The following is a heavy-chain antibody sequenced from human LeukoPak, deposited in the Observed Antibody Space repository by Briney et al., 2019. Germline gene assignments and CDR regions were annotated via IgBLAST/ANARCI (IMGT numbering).Heavy chain of an antibody. J-gene: IGHJ5*02. CDR2: ISAYNGNT. Sequence: GASVKVSCKASGYTFTSYGISWVRQAPGQGLEWMGWISAYNGNTNYAQELQGRVTMTTDTSTSTAYMELRSLRSDDTAVYYCARDGTYYDFWSGSQNWFDPWGQGTLVTVSS. D-gene: IGHD3-3*01. CDR1: GYTFTSYG. CDR3: ARDGTYYDFWSGSQNWFDP. V-gene: IGHV1-18*01.